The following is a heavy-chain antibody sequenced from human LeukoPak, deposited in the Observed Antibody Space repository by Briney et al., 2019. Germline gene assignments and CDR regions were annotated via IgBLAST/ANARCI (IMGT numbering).Heavy chain of an antibody. V-gene: IGHV6-1*01. J-gene: IGHJ3*02. CDR2: TYFRSKWRN. Sequence: SQTLSLTCAISGDSFSSNSASWNWIRQSPSRGLEWLGRTYFRSKWRNDYAVSVKSRIIINPDTSKNQFALQLNSVTPEDTAVYYCARDDDDTDAFDIWGQGTMVTVSS. D-gene: IGHD1-1*01. CDR3: ARDDDDTDAFDI. CDR1: GDSFSSNSAS.